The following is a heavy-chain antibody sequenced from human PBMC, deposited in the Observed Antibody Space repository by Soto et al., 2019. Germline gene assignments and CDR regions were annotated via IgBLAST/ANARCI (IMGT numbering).Heavy chain of an antibody. CDR2: LSSSGGST. CDR3: AKRDIVGRGAFDI. D-gene: IGHD2-15*01. Sequence: PGGSLRLSCAASGFTFSSYAMSWVRQAPGKGLEWVSGLSSSGGSTYYADSVKGRCTISRDNSKNTLYLQMNSLRAEDTAVYYCAKRDIVGRGAFDIWGQGTTVTVSS. J-gene: IGHJ3*02. CDR1: GFTFSSYA. V-gene: IGHV3-23*01.